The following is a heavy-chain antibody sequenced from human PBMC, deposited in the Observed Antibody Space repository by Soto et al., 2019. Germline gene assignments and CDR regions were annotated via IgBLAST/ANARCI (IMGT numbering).Heavy chain of an antibody. CDR2: ISYDGSNK. D-gene: IGHD3-10*01. V-gene: IGHV3-30*18. Sequence: VQLVESGGGLVKPGGSLRLSCAASGFTFSSYGMHWVRQAPGKGLEWVAVISYDGSNKYYADSVKGRFTISRDNSKNTLYLQMNSLRAEDTAVYYCAKDSNYYGSGSYPYYYYGMDVWGQGTTVTVSS. J-gene: IGHJ6*02. CDR1: GFTFSSYG. CDR3: AKDSNYYGSGSYPYYYYGMDV.